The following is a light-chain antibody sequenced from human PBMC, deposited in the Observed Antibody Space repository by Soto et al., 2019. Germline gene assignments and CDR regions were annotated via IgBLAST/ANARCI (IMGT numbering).Light chain of an antibody. J-gene: IGKJ1*01. CDR2: AAS. CDR1: QSIVTY. CDR3: QQRYSFPPWT. Sequence: MTQSPSSLSASEEDRVTITCRASQSIVTYLNWYLQKPGKAPKLLIYAASNLQSGVPSRFSGSGSGTDFTLTISRLQPVDFAAYFCQQRYSFPPWTLGHAT. V-gene: IGKV1-39*01.